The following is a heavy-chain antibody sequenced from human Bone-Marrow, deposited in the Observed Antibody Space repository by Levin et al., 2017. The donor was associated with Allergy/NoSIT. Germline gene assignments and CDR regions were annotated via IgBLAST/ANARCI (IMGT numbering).Heavy chain of an antibody. CDR1: GFTFSSYS. CDR3: ARGPTTRVDAFDI. J-gene: IGHJ3*02. V-gene: IGHV3-21*01. CDR2: ISSSSSYI. Sequence: GESLKISCAASGFTFSSYSMNWVRQAPGKGLEWVSSISSSSSYIYYADSVKGRFTISRDNAKNSLYLQMNSLRAEDTAVYYCARGPTTRVDAFDIWGQGTMVTVSS. D-gene: IGHD4-11*01.